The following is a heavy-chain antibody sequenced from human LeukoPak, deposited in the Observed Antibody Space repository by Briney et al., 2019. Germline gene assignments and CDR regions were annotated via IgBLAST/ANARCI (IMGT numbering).Heavy chain of an antibody. Sequence: GRSLRLSCAASGFTFSSYEMNWVRQAPGKGLEWVSYISSSGSTIYYADSVKGRFTIPRDNAKNSLYLQMNSLRAEDTAVYYCARGLSGYDILTGYRNWFDPWGQGTLVTVSS. V-gene: IGHV3-48*03. J-gene: IGHJ5*02. CDR1: GFTFSSYE. CDR3: ARGLSGYDILTGYRNWFDP. D-gene: IGHD3-9*01. CDR2: ISSSGSTI.